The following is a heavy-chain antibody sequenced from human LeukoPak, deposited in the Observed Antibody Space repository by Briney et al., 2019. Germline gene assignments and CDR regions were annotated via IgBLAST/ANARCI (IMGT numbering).Heavy chain of an antibody. CDR2: IYYSGST. CDR3: ARPMADSSGWYPYYFDY. CDR1: GGSISSSSYY. J-gene: IGHJ4*02. V-gene: IGHV4-39*01. Sequence: SETLSLTCTVSGGSISSSSYYWGWIRQPPGKGLEWIGSIYYSGSTYYNPSLKSRVTISVDTSKNQFSLKLSSVTAADTAVYYCARPMADSSGWYPYYFDYWGQGTLVTVSS. D-gene: IGHD6-19*01.